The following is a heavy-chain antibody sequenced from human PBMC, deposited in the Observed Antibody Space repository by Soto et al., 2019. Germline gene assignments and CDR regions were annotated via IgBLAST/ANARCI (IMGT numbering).Heavy chain of an antibody. V-gene: IGHV3-23*01. CDR2: ISGSGGST. D-gene: IGHD6-13*01. J-gene: IGHJ5*02. CDR1: GFTFSSFA. CDR3: ARGFSAGKVSPPDP. Sequence: GGSLRLSCAASGFTFSSFAMSWVRQAPGKGLDWVSAISGSGGSTYSADSVKGRFTISRDNSKNTLYLQMSSLRAEDTAVYYCARGFSAGKVSPPDPWGDGTLVTVP.